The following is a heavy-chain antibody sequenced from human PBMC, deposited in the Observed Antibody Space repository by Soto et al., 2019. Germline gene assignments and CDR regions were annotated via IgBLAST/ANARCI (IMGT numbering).Heavy chain of an antibody. J-gene: IGHJ4*02. CDR2: MNPNSGNT. V-gene: IGHV1-8*01. D-gene: IGHD6-13*01. CDR1: GYTFSSYE. Sequence: ASVKVSCKASGYTFSSYEINWGRQATGQEIEWMGWMNPNSGNTGYAQKFQGRVTITRNTSISTAYMELSSLRSEDTAVYYCARGVFGAAAGEYYFDYWGQGTLVTVSS. CDR3: ARGVFGAAAGEYYFDY.